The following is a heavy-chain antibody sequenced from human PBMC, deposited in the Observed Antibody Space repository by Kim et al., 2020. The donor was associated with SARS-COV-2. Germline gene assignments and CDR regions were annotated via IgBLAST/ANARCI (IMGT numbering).Heavy chain of an antibody. CDR3: ARIVGATSYYYYGMDV. J-gene: IGHJ6*02. D-gene: IGHD1-26*01. V-gene: IGHV3-48*02. CDR1: GFTFSSYS. Sequence: GGSLRLSCAASGFTFSSYSMNWVRQAPGKGLEWVSYISSSTIYYADSVKGRFTISRDNAKNSLYLQMNSLRDEDTAVYYCARIVGATSYYYYGMDVWGQG. CDR2: ISSSTI.